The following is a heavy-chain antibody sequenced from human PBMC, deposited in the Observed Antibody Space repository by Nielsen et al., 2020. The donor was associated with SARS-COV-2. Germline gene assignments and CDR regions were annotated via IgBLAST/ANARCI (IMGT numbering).Heavy chain of an antibody. CDR3: AGGESYSSYYYYYGMDV. Sequence: WIRQAPGKGLVWVSRINSDGSSTSYADSVKGRFTISRDNSKNTLYLQMNSLRAEDTAVYYCAGGESYSSYYYYYGMDVWGQGTTVTVSS. V-gene: IGHV3-74*01. D-gene: IGHD1-26*01. CDR2: INSDGSST. J-gene: IGHJ6*02.